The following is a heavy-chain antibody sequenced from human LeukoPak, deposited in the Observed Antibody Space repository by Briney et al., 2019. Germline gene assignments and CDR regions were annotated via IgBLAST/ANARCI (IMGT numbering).Heavy chain of an antibody. V-gene: IGHV7-4-1*02. CDR3: ARVFSIAAISSWFDP. J-gene: IGHJ5*02. CDR2: INTNTGNP. Sequence: ASVKVSCKASGYTFTGYAMNWVRQAPGQGLEWMGWINTNTGNPTYAQGFTGRFVFSLDTSVSTAYLQISSLKAEDTAVYYCARVFSIAAISSWFDPWGQGTLVTVSS. D-gene: IGHD2-15*01. CDR1: GYTFTGYA.